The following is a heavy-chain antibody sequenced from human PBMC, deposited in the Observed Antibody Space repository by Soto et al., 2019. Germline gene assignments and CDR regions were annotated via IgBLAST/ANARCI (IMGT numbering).Heavy chain of an antibody. CDR1: GFTFSNYA. V-gene: IGHV3-23*01. CDR2: ISCGADDT. D-gene: IGHD3-3*01. Sequence: EVQLLESWGGLVHPGGSLRLSCTASGFTFSNYAMGWVRQAPGKGLEWVSVISCGADDTHYADSVKGRFTISRDNAKNTLYVQMDSLRAEDTAVYYCAKAINDYYATLDYWGQGMRVTVSA. J-gene: IGHJ4*02. CDR3: AKAINDYYATLDY.